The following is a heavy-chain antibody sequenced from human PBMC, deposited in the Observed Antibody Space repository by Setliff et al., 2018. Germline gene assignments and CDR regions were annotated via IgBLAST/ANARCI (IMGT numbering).Heavy chain of an antibody. V-gene: IGHV4-38-2*01. Sequence: SETLSLTCAVSGYSISSGNYWGWIRQPPGKGLEWIGSISHSGSAYYNPSLKSRVTISLDMSKNQFSLKLSSVTAADTAVYYCARGFYYYYYYYMDVWGKGTTVTVSS. CDR3: ARGFYYYYYYYMDV. CDR1: GYSISSGNY. J-gene: IGHJ6*03. CDR2: ISHSGSA.